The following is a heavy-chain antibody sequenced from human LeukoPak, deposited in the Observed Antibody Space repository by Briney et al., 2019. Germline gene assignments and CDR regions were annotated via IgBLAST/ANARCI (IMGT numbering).Heavy chain of an antibody. CDR2: ISGSGGST. Sequence: GGSLRLSCAASGFTFSSYAMSWVRQAPGKGLEWVSAISGSGGSTYYADSVKGRFTISRDNSKNTLYLEMNSLRAEDTAVYYCARGGCSGGSCSDYWGQGTLVTVSS. J-gene: IGHJ4*02. CDR3: ARGGCSGGSCSDY. D-gene: IGHD2-15*01. V-gene: IGHV3-23*01. CDR1: GFTFSSYA.